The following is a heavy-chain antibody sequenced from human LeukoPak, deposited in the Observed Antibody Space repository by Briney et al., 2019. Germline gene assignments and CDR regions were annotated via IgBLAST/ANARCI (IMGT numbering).Heavy chain of an antibody. Sequence: GSLVKVSCKASRGTFSSYAISWVRQAPGQGLEWMGGIIPTFGTANYAQKFQGRVTITTDESTSTAYMELSSLRSEDTAVYYCARDGPYYYDSSGYFPGGPFDYWGQGTLVTVSS. J-gene: IGHJ4*02. D-gene: IGHD3-22*01. CDR1: RGTFSSYA. CDR3: ARDGPYYYDSSGYFPGGPFDY. CDR2: IIPTFGTA. V-gene: IGHV1-69*05.